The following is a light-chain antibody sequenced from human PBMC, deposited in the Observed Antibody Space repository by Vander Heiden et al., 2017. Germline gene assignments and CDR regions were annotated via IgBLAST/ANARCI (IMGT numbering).Light chain of an antibody. CDR2: WAS. CDR3: QQYYSTPYT. Sequence: DIVMTHSPTSLPVSLGERATINCKSSQSVLYSSDNKNYLAWYQQKPGQSPKLLIYWASAREYGVPDRFSGSGSGTDFTLTISSLQAEDVAVYYCQQYYSTPYTFGQGTRLEIK. V-gene: IGKV4-1*01. CDR1: QSVLYSSDNKNY. J-gene: IGKJ2*01.